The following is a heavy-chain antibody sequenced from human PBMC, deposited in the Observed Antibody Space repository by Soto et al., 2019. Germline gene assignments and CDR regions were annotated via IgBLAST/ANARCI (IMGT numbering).Heavy chain of an antibody. CDR2: ISYDGSNK. CDR1: GFTFSSYG. V-gene: IGHV3-30*18. Sequence: GGSLRLSCAASGFTFSSYGMHWVRQAPGKGLEWVAVISYDGSNKYYADSVKGRFTISRDNSKNTLYLQMNSLRAEDTAVYYCAKEEYDFWSGYHRYYFDYWGQGTLVTVSS. CDR3: AKEEYDFWSGYHRYYFDY. J-gene: IGHJ4*02. D-gene: IGHD3-3*01.